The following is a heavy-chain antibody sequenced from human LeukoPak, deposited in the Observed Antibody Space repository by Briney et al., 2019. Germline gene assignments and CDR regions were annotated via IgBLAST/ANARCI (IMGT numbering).Heavy chain of an antibody. V-gene: IGHV4-30-4*08. Sequence: PSETLSLTXTVSGGSISSGDYYWSWIRQPPGKGLEWIGYIYYSGSTYYNPSLKSRVTISVDTSKNQFSLKLSSVTAADTAVYYCARARVEWLRLDNWFDPWGQGTLVTVSS. CDR1: GGSISSGDYY. D-gene: IGHD5-12*01. CDR2: IYYSGST. J-gene: IGHJ5*02. CDR3: ARARVEWLRLDNWFDP.